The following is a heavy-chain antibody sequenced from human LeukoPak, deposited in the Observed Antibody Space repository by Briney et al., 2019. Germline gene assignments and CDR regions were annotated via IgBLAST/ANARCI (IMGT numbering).Heavy chain of an antibody. Sequence: PSETLSLTCTVSGGSISSYYWSWIRQPPGKGLEWIGYIYYTGNTYYNPSLKSRVTISVDTSKNQFSLKLYSVTAADTAVYYCARDRAGYCGGGSCYSGSWFDPWGQGTLVTVSS. CDR2: IYYTGNT. CDR1: GGSISSYY. CDR3: ARDRAGYCGGGSCYSGSWFDP. J-gene: IGHJ5*02. V-gene: IGHV4-59*12. D-gene: IGHD2-15*01.